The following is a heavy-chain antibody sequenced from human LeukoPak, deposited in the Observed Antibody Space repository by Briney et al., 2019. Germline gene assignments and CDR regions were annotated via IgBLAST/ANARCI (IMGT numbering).Heavy chain of an antibody. CDR3: ARCSGSYYYGENWFDP. J-gene: IGHJ5*02. CDR2: INPNSGGT. V-gene: IGHV1-2*02. D-gene: IGHD3-10*02. CDR1: GYTFTGYY. Sequence: ASVKVSCKASGYTFTGYYMHWVRQAPGQGLEWMGWINPNSGGTNYAQKLQGRVTMTTDTSTSTAYMELRSLRSDDTAVYYCARCSGSYYYGENWFDPWGQGTLVTVSS.